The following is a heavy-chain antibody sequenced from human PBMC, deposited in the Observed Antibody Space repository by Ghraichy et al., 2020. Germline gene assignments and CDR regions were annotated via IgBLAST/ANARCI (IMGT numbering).Heavy chain of an antibody. CDR3: ARGSYAGGMDI. CDR1: GYKFTGYY. CDR2: INPDSGGA. J-gene: IGHJ6*02. V-gene: IGHV1-2*06. Sequence: ASVKVSCQASGYKFTGYYIHWVRQAPGQGLEWLGRINPDSGGANYAQKFQGRVTMTRDTSLTTAYMELTSLTSDHTAVYYCARGSYAGGMDIWGQGTTVIVSS. D-gene: IGHD3-10*01.